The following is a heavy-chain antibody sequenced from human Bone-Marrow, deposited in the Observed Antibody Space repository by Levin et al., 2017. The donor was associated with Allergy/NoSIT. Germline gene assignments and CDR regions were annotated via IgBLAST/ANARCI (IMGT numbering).Heavy chain of an antibody. D-gene: IGHD2-15*01. CDR1: GGSFSGYY. CDR3: ARGGGGSCRYFDY. J-gene: IGHJ4*02. CDR2: INHSGST. Sequence: SETLSLTCAVYGGSFSGYYWSWIRQPPGKGLEWIGEINHSGSTNYNPSLKSRVTISVDTSKNQFSLKLSSVTAADTAVYYCARGGGGSCRYFDYWGQGTLVTVSS. V-gene: IGHV4-34*01.